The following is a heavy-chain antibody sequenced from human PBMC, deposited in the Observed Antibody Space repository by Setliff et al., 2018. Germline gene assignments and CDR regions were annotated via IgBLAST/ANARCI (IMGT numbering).Heavy chain of an antibody. CDR3: ASPRGAVAGTLDAFDI. J-gene: IGHJ3*02. D-gene: IGHD6-19*01. CDR2: IIPILGIA. V-gene: IGHV1-69*10. CDR1: GGTFSSYA. Sequence: SVKVSCKASGGTFSSYAIGWVRQAPGQGLEWMGGIIPILGIANYAQKFQGRVTITADESTSTAYMELGSLRSEDTAVYYCASPRGAVAGTLDAFDIWGQGTMVTVSS.